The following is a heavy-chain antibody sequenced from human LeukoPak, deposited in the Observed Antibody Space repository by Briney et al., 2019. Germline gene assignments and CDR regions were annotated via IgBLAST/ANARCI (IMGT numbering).Heavy chain of an antibody. J-gene: IGHJ2*01. CDR2: IYYSGST. CDR1: GGSISSSSYY. Sequence: SETLSLTCTVSGGSISSSSYYWSWIRQPPGKGLEWFGYIYYSGSTNYNPSLKSRVTLSVDTSKNQFSLKLSSVTAADTDVSYCATYDSSGYYHYWYFDLWGRGTLVTVSS. D-gene: IGHD3-22*01. CDR3: ATYDSSGYYHYWYFDL. V-gene: IGHV4-61*05.